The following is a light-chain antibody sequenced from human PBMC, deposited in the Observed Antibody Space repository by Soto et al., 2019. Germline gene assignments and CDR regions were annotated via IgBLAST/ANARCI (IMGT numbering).Light chain of an antibody. J-gene: IGKJ5*01. CDR1: QSVSSY. Sequence: IVLTQVAASQCLCHGERATLSWRASQSVSSYLAWYQQKPGQAPRLLISGASNRASGIPARFSAWGSGTDFTLTISRVGPADFAFYYCQRSFTSPITFGCGTRLEI. V-gene: IGKV3-11*01. CDR2: GAS. CDR3: QRSFTSPIT.